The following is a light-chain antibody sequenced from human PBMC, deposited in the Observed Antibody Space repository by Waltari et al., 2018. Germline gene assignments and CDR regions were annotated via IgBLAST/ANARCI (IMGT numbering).Light chain of an antibody. Sequence: QSVLPQPPSVSGALGQRVTISCTGRSSTIGADSDVHWYQQVPGTAPKLLISGNSIRPSGVPDRFSASKSGTAASLAITGLQAEDEADYYCQSYDNSLGGSKVFGGGTRLSVL. CDR3: QSYDNSLGGSKV. V-gene: IGLV1-40*01. J-gene: IGLJ2*01. CDR1: SSTIGADSD. CDR2: GNS.